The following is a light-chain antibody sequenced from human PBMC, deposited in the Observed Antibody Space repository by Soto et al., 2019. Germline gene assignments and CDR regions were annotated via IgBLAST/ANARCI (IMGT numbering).Light chain of an antibody. CDR2: GAS. Sequence: ELVMTQSPATLSVSPGERPTLSCRASQSVSSNLAWYQQKHGQXPRXXIYGASTRATGIPARFSVSGSGTELTITISSLQSEDGEVYDGQQYNNWPITFGQGTRLEI. J-gene: IGKJ5*01. CDR1: QSVSSN. V-gene: IGKV3-15*01. CDR3: QQYNNWPIT.